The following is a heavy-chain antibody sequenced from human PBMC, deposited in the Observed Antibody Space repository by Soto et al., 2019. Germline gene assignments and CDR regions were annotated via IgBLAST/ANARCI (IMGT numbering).Heavy chain of an antibody. J-gene: IGHJ4*02. D-gene: IGHD3-10*01. CDR2: VSHDGSTK. CDR1: GFTFSSYG. Sequence: QVQLVESGGGVVQPGRSLRLSCAASGFTFSSYGMQWVRQAPGKGLEWVAVVSHDGSTKFYADSVKGRFTISRDNSKNTLYLQMNSLRAEDTAVYYCVTGNGYFDYWGQGTLVTVSS. CDR3: VTGNGYFDY. V-gene: IGHV3-30*03.